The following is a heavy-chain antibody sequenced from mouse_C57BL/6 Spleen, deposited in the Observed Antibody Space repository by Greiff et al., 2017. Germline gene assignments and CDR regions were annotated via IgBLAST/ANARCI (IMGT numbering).Heavy chain of an antibody. CDR3: ARVELGNWYFDV. V-gene: IGHV1-18*01. CDR1: GYTFTDYN. J-gene: IGHJ1*03. Sequence: EVQLQQSGPELVKPGASVKIPCKASGYTFTDYNMDWVKQSHGKSLEWIGDINPNNGGTIYNQKFKGKATLTVDKSSSTAYMELRSLTSEDTAVYYCARVELGNWYFDVWGTGTTVTVSS. CDR2: INPNNGGT. D-gene: IGHD4-1*01.